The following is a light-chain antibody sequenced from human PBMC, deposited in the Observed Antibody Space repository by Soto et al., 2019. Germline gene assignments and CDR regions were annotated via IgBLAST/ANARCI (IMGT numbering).Light chain of an antibody. CDR3: QQYGLSPRT. J-gene: IGKJ1*01. CDR2: AAS. V-gene: IGKV3-20*01. Sequence: EIVLTQSPGTLSLSPGERATLSCRASQSVSSSYLAWYQQKPGQAHRLFIYAASIRATGIPDRFSGSGSGTGFTLTISRLEPEDFAVYYCQQYGLSPRTFGRGTKVEIK. CDR1: QSVSSSY.